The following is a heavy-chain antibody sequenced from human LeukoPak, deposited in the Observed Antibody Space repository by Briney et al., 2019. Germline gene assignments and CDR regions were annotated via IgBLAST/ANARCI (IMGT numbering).Heavy chain of an antibody. CDR3: ARGRTERIQLWLNY. D-gene: IGHD5-18*01. CDR1: GYTFTGYY. CDR2: INPNTGGT. J-gene: IGHJ4*02. V-gene: IGHV1-2*02. Sequence: ASVKVSCKASGYTFTGYYMHWVRQAPGQGLEWMGWINPNTGGTNYAQKFQGRVTMTRDTSISTAYMELSWLRVDDTAVYYCARGRTERIQLWLNYWGQGTLVTVSS.